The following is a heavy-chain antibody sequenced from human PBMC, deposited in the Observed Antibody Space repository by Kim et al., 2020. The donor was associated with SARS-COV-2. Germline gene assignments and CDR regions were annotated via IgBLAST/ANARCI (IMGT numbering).Heavy chain of an antibody. CDR3: ARDRRSYDYVWGSYRYSYFDY. J-gene: IGHJ4*02. D-gene: IGHD3-16*02. V-gene: IGHV4-61*02. CDR2: IYTSGST. Sequence: SETLSLTCTVSGGSISSGSYYWSWIRQPAGKGLEWIGRIYTSGSTNYNPSLKSRVTISVDTSKNQFSLKLSSVTAADTAVYYCARDRRSYDYVWGSYRYSYFDYWGQGTLVTVSS. CDR1: GGSISSGSYY.